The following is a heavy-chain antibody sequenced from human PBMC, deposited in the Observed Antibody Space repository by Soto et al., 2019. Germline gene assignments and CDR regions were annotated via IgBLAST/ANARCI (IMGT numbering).Heavy chain of an antibody. CDR1: GFTFSSYA. D-gene: IGHD2-2*01. J-gene: IGHJ6*02. V-gene: IGHV3-23*01. CDR3: AKVLGVPAHHYYYGMDV. CDR2: ISGSGGST. Sequence: PGGSLRLSCAASGFTFSSYAMSWVRQAPGKGLEWVSAISGSGGSTYYADSVKGRFTISRDNSKNTLYLQMNSLRAEDTAVYYCAKVLGVPAHHYYYGMDVWGQGTTVTVSS.